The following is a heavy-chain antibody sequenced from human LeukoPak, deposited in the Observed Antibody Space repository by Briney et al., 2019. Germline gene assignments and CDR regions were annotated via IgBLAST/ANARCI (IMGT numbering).Heavy chain of an antibody. CDR3: ARDQSVRLLQTSSTYFKHVFAI. Sequence: ASVTVSCKASGYTFTRYGISWLRQAPGQGREWMGWISAYNGNTNYAQKLQGRVTMTTDTSTSTAYMELRSLRFDDTAVYYCARDQSVRLLQTSSTYFKHVFAIWGQGSMVTVSS. V-gene: IGHV1-18*01. CDR1: GYTFTRYG. J-gene: IGHJ3*02. D-gene: IGHD6-13*01. CDR2: ISAYNGNT.